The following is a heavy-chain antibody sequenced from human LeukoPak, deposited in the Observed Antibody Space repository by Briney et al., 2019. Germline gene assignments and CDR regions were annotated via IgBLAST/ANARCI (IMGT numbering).Heavy chain of an antibody. D-gene: IGHD1-14*01. V-gene: IGHV3-7*01. CDR3: ARNQRRLDY. Sequence: GGSLRLSCAASGFTFSSYWMMWLRQAPGKGLEWVANIRQDGSEKNYVDSVKGRFTISRDNAKNSLYLQMNSLRAEDTAVYYCARNQRRLDYWGQGTLVTVSS. J-gene: IGHJ4*02. CDR1: GFTFSSYW. CDR2: IRQDGSEK.